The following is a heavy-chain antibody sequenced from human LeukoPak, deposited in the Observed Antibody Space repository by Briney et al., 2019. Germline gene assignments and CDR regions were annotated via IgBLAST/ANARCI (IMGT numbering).Heavy chain of an antibody. CDR1: GYTFTSYG. CDR3: ARTSPEYCSSTSCYRAWFDP. CDR2: ISAYNGNT. J-gene: IGHJ5*02. V-gene: IGHV1-18*01. Sequence: ASVKVSCKASGYTFTSYGNSWVRQAPGQGLEWMGWISAYNGNTNYAQKLQGRVTMTTDTSTSTAYMELRSLRSDDTAVYYCARTSPEYCSSTSCYRAWFDPWGQGTLVTVSS. D-gene: IGHD2-2*01.